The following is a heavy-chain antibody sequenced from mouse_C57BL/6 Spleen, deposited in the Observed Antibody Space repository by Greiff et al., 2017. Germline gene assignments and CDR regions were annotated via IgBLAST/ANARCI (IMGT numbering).Heavy chain of an antibody. J-gene: IGHJ3*01. CDR3: APNWVGGFAY. Sequence: QVQLQQPGAELVKPGASVKLSCKASGYTFTSYWMQWVKQRPGQGLEWIGEIDPSDSYTNYNQKFKGKATLTVATSSSTAYMQLSSLTSEDSAVYYCAPNWVGGFAYWGQGTLVTVSA. D-gene: IGHD4-1*01. CDR1: GYTFTSYW. CDR2: IDPSDSYT. V-gene: IGHV1-50*01.